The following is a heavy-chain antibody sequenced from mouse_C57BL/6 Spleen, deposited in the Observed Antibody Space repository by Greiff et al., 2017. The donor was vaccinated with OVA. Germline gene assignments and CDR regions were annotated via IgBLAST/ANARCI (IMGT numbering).Heavy chain of an antibody. CDR3: ARGTGTGDFDY. Sequence: QVQLKQPGAELVRPGSSVKLSCKASGYTFTSYWMHWVKQRPIQGLEWIGNIDPSDSETHYNQKFKDKATLTVDKSSSTAYMQLSSLTSEDSAVYYCARGTGTGDFDYWGQGTTLTVSS. CDR1: GYTFTSYW. CDR2: IDPSDSET. V-gene: IGHV1-52*01. D-gene: IGHD4-1*01. J-gene: IGHJ2*01.